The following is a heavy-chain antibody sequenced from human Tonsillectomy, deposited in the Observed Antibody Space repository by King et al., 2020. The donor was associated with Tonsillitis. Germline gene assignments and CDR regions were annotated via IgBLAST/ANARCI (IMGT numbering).Heavy chain of an antibody. CDR3: AKDCFRSSSYYYGMDV. V-gene: IGHV3-23*04. D-gene: IGHD2-15*01. CDR1: GFTFGSYA. J-gene: IGHJ6*02. Sequence: VQLVESGGGLVQPGGSLRLSYAASGFTFGSYAMSWVRQAPGKGLEWVSAISGSGGSTYYADSVKGRFTISRDNSKNTRYLQMKSLRAEATAVYYCAKDCFRSSSYYYGMDVWGQGTTVTVSS. CDR2: ISGSGGST.